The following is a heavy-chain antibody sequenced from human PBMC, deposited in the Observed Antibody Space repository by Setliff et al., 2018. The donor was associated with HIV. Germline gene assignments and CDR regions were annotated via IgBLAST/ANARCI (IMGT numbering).Heavy chain of an antibody. CDR1: GGSIGSSSYY. CDR3: ARGGGAVAGPFDY. Sequence: KPSETLSLTCTVSGGSIGSSSYYWGWIRQPPGKGLEWIGNIYYSGSTYYNPSLKSRVAISIDTSMNQFSLKLSSVTAADTTVYYCARGGGAVAGPFDYWGQGALVTVSS. D-gene: IGHD6-19*01. V-gene: IGHV4-39*01. J-gene: IGHJ4*02. CDR2: IYYSGST.